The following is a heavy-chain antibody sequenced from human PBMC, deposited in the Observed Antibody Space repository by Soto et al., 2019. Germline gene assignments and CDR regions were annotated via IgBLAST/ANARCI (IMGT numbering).Heavy chain of an antibody. CDR1: GFTFSSYA. Sequence: TGGSLRLSCAASGFTFSSYAMSWVRQAPGKGLEWVSAISGSGGSTYYADSVKGRFTISRDNSKNTLYLQMNSLRAEDTAVYYCAKEGWGGGTLYYYYYGMDVWGQGTTVTVSS. V-gene: IGHV3-23*01. D-gene: IGHD3-16*01. CDR2: ISGSGGST. J-gene: IGHJ6*02. CDR3: AKEGWGGGTLYYYYYGMDV.